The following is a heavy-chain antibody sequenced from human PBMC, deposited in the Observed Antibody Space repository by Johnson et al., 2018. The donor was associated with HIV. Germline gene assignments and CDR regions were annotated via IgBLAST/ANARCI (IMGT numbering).Heavy chain of an antibody. V-gene: IGHV3-13*01. Sequence: VQLVESGGGVVQPGRSLRLSCAASGFTFSSYDMHWVRHVTGKGLDWISAIGTAGDTLYSGSVKGRFSISRDNAKNSLYLQMTSLRPGDTAVYYCARGRPSGSHDAFDIWGQGTMVTVSS. CDR1: GFTFSSYD. D-gene: IGHD3-22*01. CDR2: IGTAGDT. J-gene: IGHJ3*02. CDR3: ARGRPSGSHDAFDI.